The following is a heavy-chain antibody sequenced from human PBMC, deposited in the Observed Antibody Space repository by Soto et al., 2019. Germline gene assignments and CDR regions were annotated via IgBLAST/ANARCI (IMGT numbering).Heavy chain of an antibody. CDR2: INDADGYT. CDR3: AKDLTAYYYDSSGYYYPDYYYYYGMDV. CDR1: GYTFSDYA. J-gene: IGHJ6*02. V-gene: IGHV1-3*01. D-gene: IGHD3-22*01. Sequence: ASVKVSCKASGYTFSDYAIHWVRQAPGQSLEWMGCINDADGYTKYSQKFQGRVSFTRDTSASTAYMELSGLKSEDTAVYYCAKDLTAYYYDSSGYYYPDYYYYYGMDVWGQGTTVTVSS.